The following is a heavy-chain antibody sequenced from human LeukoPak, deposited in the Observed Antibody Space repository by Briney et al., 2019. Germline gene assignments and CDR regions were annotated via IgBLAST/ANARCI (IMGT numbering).Heavy chain of an antibody. D-gene: IGHD2-15*01. V-gene: IGHV4-30-2*01. CDR1: GGSISSGGYY. Sequence: SQTLSLTCTVSGGSISSGGYYWSWIRQPPGKGLEWIGYIYHSGSTYYNPSLKSRVTISVDRSKNQFSLKLSSVTAADTAVYYCARGLRGRAFDIWGQGTMVTVSS. CDR3: ARGLRGRAFDI. CDR2: IYHSGST. J-gene: IGHJ3*02.